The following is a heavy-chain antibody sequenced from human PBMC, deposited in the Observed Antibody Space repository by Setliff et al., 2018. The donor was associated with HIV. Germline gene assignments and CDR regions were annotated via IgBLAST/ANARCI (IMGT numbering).Heavy chain of an antibody. CDR1: GFIFTNAW. D-gene: IGHD2-21*01. Sequence: PGGSLRLSCETSGFIFTNAWMSWVRQSPRKGLEWLVRIKSKSDGGTTSYAAPVKDRFTISRDDSKNTLYLQMNSLRTEDTAVYYCTTGTRLVDWGQGALVTVSS. J-gene: IGHJ4*02. V-gene: IGHV3-15*01. CDR2: IKSKSDGGTT. CDR3: TTGTRLVD.